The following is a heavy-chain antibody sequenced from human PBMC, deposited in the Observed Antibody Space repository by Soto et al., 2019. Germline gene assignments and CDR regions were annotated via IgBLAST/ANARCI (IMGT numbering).Heavy chain of an antibody. Sequence: GESLKISCQVSGYTFTTYWIGWVRQMPGKGLEWMGIIYPSDSDTRYSPSFQGQVTISADKSINTAYLQWDSLKPSDTAIYYCPIPASPAADHFDLRGQG. J-gene: IGHJ4*02. CDR1: GYTFTTYW. CDR2: IYPSDSDT. V-gene: IGHV5-51*01. CDR3: PIPASPAADHFDL. D-gene: IGHD6-25*01.